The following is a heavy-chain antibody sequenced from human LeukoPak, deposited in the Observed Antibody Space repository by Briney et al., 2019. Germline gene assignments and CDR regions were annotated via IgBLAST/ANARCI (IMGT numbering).Heavy chain of an antibody. V-gene: IGHV4-38-2*01. J-gene: IGHJ3*02. CDR2: IHHSGST. Sequence: PSETLSLTCAVSGFSINRGYSWGWVRQSPGKGLEWMGNIHHSGSTYYSPSLKSRVTISRDTSKNTFSLKLTSVTAADTAVYYCARLDFVWETSGMDAFDMWGQGTMVTVSS. CDR3: ARLDFVWETSGMDAFDM. D-gene: IGHD3-16*01. CDR1: GFSINRGYS.